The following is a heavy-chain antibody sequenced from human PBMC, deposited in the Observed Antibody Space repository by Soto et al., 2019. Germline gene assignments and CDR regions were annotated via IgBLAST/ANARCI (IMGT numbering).Heavy chain of an antibody. D-gene: IGHD3-22*01. CDR3: ARDRGFYDSSGYVDSFDY. Sequence: QVQLVQSGVEVKKPGASAKVSCKASGYTFTSYGISWVRQAPGQGLEWMGWISADNGNTIYAQNVQGRVTMTTDTSTTIAYMELRSLRSDDTAVYYCARDRGFYDSSGYVDSFDYWGQGTLVTVSS. CDR2: ISADNGNT. V-gene: IGHV1-18*01. CDR1: GYTFTSYG. J-gene: IGHJ4*02.